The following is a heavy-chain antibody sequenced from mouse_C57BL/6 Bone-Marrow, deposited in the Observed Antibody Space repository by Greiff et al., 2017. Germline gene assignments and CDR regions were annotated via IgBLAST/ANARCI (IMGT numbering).Heavy chain of an antibody. D-gene: IGHD1-1*01. CDR2: ISSGGGYT. J-gene: IGHJ4*01. V-gene: IGHV5-6*02. Sequence: EVMLVESGGDLVKPGGSLKLSCAASGFTFSSYGMSWVRQTPDKRLEWVATISSGGGYTSYPDRVKGRFTISRDNAKNTLYLQMSSLKSEDTAMYYCARTTTVVDYAMDYWGQGTSVTVSS. CDR3: ARTTTVVDYAMDY. CDR1: GFTFSSYG.